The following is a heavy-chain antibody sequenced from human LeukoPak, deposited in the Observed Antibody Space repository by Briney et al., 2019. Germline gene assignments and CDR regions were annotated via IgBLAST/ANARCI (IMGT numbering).Heavy chain of an antibody. D-gene: IGHD2-2*02. CDR3: AKRGDCSSTRCYIFDY. V-gene: IGHV3-30*02. Sequence: GGSLRLSCAASGFTFSSYGMHWVRQAPGKGLEWVAFIRYDGSNKYYADSVKGRFTISRDNSKNTLYLQMNSLRAEDTAVYYCAKRGDCSSTRCYIFDYWGQGTLVTVSS. CDR2: IRYDGSNK. J-gene: IGHJ4*02. CDR1: GFTFSSYG.